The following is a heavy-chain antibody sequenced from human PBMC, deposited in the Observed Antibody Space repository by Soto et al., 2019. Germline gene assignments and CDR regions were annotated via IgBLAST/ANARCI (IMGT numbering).Heavy chain of an antibody. CDR1: GFTFSTYA. CDR2: ISYDGSNK. CDR3: AKDRVVAGIGEFDS. V-gene: IGHV3-30*18. D-gene: IGHD6-19*01. J-gene: IGHJ5*01. Sequence: QVQLVESGGGVVQPGRSLRLSCAASGFTFSTYAMHWVRQAPGKGLEWVAVISYDGSNKYYGDSVKGRFTISRDNTKNTLSLQMNSLRAEDTAVYYCAKDRVVAGIGEFDSWGQGTLVTVSS.